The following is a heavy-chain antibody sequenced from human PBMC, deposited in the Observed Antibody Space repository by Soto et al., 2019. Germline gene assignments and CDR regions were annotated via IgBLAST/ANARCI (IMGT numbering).Heavy chain of an antibody. D-gene: IGHD2-15*01. CDR3: ARDGPYCSGGSCYHNWFDP. Sequence: QVQLVQSGAEVKKPGASVKVSCKASGYTFTSYYMHWVRQAPGQGLEWMGIINPSAGSTSYAQKSQGRGTMSRDTAPSTVYMELRSLRAEDTAVYYCARDGPYCSGGSCYHNWFDPWGQGTLVTVSS. CDR2: INPSAGST. CDR1: GYTFTSYY. J-gene: IGHJ5*02. V-gene: IGHV1-46*03.